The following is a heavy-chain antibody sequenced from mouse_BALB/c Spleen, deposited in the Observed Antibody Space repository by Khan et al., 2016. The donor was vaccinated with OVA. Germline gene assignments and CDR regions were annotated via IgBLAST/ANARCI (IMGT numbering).Heavy chain of an antibody. V-gene: IGHV3-2*02. CDR1: GYSIASEYA. CDR3: ARVYGGDFDY. CDR2: ISYSGNT. Sequence: QLEESGPGLVKPSQSLSLTCTVTGYSIASEYAWNWIRQFPGNKLEWMGFISYSGNTNYNPSLKSRISITRDTSKNQFFLQLNSVTSEDTATYYCARVYGGDFDYWGQGTTLTVSS. D-gene: IGHD1-1*01. J-gene: IGHJ2*01.